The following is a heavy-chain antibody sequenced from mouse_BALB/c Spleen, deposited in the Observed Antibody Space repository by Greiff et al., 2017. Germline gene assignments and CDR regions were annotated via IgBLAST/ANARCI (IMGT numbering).Heavy chain of an antibody. Sequence: EVMLVESGGGLVKPGGSLKLSCAASGFTFSSYAMSWVRQSPEKRLEWVAEISSGGSYTYYPDTVTGRFTISRDNAKNTLYLEMSSLRSEDTAMYYCARAIYDGYRYAMDYWGQGTSVTVSS. CDR1: GFTFSSYA. D-gene: IGHD2-3*01. CDR2: ISSGGSYT. V-gene: IGHV5-9-4*01. CDR3: ARAIYDGYRYAMDY. J-gene: IGHJ4*01.